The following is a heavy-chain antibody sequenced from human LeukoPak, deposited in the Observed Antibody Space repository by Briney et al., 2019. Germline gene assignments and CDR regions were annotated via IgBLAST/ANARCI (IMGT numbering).Heavy chain of an antibody. Sequence: GGSLRLSCAASGFTFSNAWMSWVRQAPGKGLEWVGRIKSKTDGGTTDYAAPVKGRFTISRDDSKNTLYLQMNSLKTEDTAVYYCTPLGYQLLEGVHAHAFDIWGQGTMVTVSS. D-gene: IGHD2-2*01. CDR2: IKSKTDGGTT. J-gene: IGHJ3*02. CDR3: TPLGYQLLEGVHAHAFDI. V-gene: IGHV3-15*01. CDR1: GFTFSNAW.